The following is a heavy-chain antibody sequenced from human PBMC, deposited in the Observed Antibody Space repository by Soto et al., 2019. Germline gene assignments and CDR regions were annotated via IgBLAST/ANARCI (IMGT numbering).Heavy chain of an antibody. CDR2: ISNSGDI. V-gene: IGHV4-34*01. D-gene: IGHD1-26*01. CDR3: AKGCNSGSQGCEYFQH. Sequence: KTSETLSLTCAVYGGSLSGYYWTWIRQPPGKGLEWIGQISNSGDISYNTSLKSRLTISADTSKNHFTLNLNSVTAADTALYYCAKGCNSGSQGCEYFQHWGQGTLVTVS. J-gene: IGHJ1*01. CDR1: GGSLSGYY.